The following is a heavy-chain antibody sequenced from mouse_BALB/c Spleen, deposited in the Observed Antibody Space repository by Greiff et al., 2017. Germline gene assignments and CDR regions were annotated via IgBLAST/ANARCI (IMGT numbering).Heavy chain of an antibody. CDR2: IWGDGST. CDR1: GFSLTGYG. J-gene: IGHJ2*01. V-gene: IGHV2-6-7*02. D-gene: IGHD1-1*01. CDR3: ARVGTTVVATPYYFDY. Sequence: VQLQESGPGLVAPSQSLSITCTVSGFSLTGYGVNWVRQPPGKGLEWLGMIWGDGSTDYNSALKSRLSIRKDNSKSQVFLKMNSLQTDDTARYYCARVGTTVVATPYYFDYWGQGTTLTVAS.